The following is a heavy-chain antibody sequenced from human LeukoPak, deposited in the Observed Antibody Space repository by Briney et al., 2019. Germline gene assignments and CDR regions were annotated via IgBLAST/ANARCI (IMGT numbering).Heavy chain of an antibody. D-gene: IGHD2/OR15-2a*01. CDR1: VCILRSYG. CDR3: VCATLA. Sequence: GGALRVSRAACVCILRSYGMHWGLDAPAKGEGGGAFLRSDGWHKCYADSVNGRFTNSRDNSKKMVWLQMNSLRAEDTALYYCVCATLAWGQGTLVTVSS. V-gene: IGHV3-30*02. J-gene: IGHJ5*02. CDR2: LRSDGWHK.